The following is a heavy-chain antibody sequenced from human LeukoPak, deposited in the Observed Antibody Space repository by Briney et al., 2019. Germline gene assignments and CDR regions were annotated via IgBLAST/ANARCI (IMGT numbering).Heavy chain of an antibody. Sequence: PGGSLRLSCAASGFTFSSYAMHWVRQAPGKGLEWVAVISYDGSNKYYADSVKGRFTISRDNSKNTLYLQMNSLRVEDTAVYYCARDRVAQRFLQPRGFDYWGQGMLVTVSS. D-gene: IGHD5-24*01. J-gene: IGHJ4*02. CDR1: GFTFSSYA. CDR3: ARDRVAQRFLQPRGFDY. CDR2: ISYDGSNK. V-gene: IGHV3-30-3*01.